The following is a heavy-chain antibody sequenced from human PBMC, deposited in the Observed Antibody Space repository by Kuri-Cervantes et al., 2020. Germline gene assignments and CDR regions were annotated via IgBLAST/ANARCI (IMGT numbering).Heavy chain of an antibody. CDR1: GYTFTNYG. D-gene: IGHD3-22*01. CDR2: ISTYNGNT. J-gene: IGHJ4*02. V-gene: IGHV1-18*01. CDR3: ARATPDGSGSPYFY. Sequence: ASVKVSCKTSGYTFTNYGVSWVRQAPGQGLEWMGWISTYNGNTKYAQKVQGRVTMTTDTSTSTAYMEVRSLRSDDTAMYYCARATPDGSGSPYFYWGLGTPVTVSS.